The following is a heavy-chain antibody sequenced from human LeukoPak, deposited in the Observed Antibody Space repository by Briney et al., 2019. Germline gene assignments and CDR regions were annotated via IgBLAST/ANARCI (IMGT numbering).Heavy chain of an antibody. CDR1: GFTFSSYW. J-gene: IGHJ5*02. V-gene: IGHV3-74*01. D-gene: IGHD2-15*01. CDR2: INSDGSST. CDR3: AREEQVVVAARGVFDP. Sequence: PGRSLRLSCAASGFTFSSYWMHWVRQAPGKGLVWVSRINSDGSSTSYADSVKGRFTISRDNAKNTLYLQMNSLRAEDTAVYYCAREEQVVVAARGVFDPWGQGTLVTVSS.